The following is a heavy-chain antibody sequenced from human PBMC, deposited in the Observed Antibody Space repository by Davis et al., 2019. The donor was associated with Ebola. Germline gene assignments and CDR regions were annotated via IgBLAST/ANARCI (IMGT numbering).Heavy chain of an antibody. D-gene: IGHD6-6*01. CDR3: ARDIAARPIDY. V-gene: IGHV1-3*01. CDR2: INAGNGNT. J-gene: IGHJ4*02. CDR1: GYTFTSYA. Sequence: AASVKVSCKASGYTFTSYAMHWVRQAPGQRLEWMGWINAGNGNTKYSQKFQGRVTITRDTSASTAYMELSSLRSDDTAVYYCARDIAARPIDYWGQGTLVTVSS.